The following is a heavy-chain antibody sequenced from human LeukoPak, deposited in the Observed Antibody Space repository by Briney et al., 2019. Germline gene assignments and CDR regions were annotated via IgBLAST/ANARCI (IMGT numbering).Heavy chain of an antibody. D-gene: IGHD2-2*03. CDR3: ARGCGDGYNWFDP. J-gene: IGHJ5*02. CDR2: IYYSGST. V-gene: IGHV4-30-4*08. CDR1: GGSISSGDYY. Sequence: SETLSLTCTVSGGSISSGDYYWSWIRQPPGKGLEWIGYIYYSGSTYYNPSLKSRVTMSVDTSKNQFSLKLSSVTAADTAVYYCARGCGDGYNWFDPWGQGTLVTVSS.